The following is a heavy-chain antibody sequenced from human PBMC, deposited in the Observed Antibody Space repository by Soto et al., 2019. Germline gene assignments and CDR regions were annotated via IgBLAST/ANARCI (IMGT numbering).Heavy chain of an antibody. Sequence: PGESLKISCKGPRYSFTTNWIAWVRQMPGKGPEWMGGVHFGGSRTRYGPSFEGQITISADRSISTAYLQWRSLKASDSAMYYCATWRGSSWFDYWGQGTQVTVSS. V-gene: IGHV5-51*01. J-gene: IGHJ4*02. CDR1: RYSFTTNW. D-gene: IGHD6-13*01. CDR2: VHFGGSRT. CDR3: ATWRGSSWFDY.